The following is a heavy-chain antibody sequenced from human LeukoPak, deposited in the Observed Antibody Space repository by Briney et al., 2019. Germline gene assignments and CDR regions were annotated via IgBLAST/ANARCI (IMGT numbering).Heavy chain of an antibody. D-gene: IGHD2-2*01. Sequence: GGSLRLACAAAGFTFSSYSMKWVRQAPGKWREWVSSISSSSSYIYYADSMKGRFTISRDNAKNSLYLQMNSLRAEDTAVYYCARAPNQLLGNIDYWGQGTLVTVSS. V-gene: IGHV3-21*01. CDR1: GFTFSSYS. CDR3: ARAPNQLLGNIDY. J-gene: IGHJ4*02. CDR2: ISSSSSYI.